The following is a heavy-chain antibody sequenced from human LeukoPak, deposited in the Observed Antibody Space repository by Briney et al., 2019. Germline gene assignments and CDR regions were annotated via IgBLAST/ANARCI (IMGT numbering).Heavy chain of an antibody. CDR1: GYTFTGYY. CDR3: ATYDFWSSEYDY. CDR2: MNPNSGNT. V-gene: IGHV1-8*02. Sequence: GASVKVSCKASGYTFTGYYMHWVRQAPGQGLEWMGWMNPNSGNTGYAQKFQGRVTMTRNTSISTAYMELSSLRSEDTAVYYCATYDFWSSEYDYWGQGTLVTVSS. D-gene: IGHD3-3*01. J-gene: IGHJ4*02.